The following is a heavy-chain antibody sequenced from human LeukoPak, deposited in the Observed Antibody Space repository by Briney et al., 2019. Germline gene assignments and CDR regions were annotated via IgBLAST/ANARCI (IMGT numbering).Heavy chain of an antibody. CDR2: INHSGST. CDR3: ARAQWLADY. Sequence: SETLSLTCAVYGGSFSGYYWSWIRQPLGKGLEWIGEINHSGSTNYNPSLKSRVTISVDTSKNQFSLKLSSVTAADTAVYYCARAQWLADYWGQGTLVTVSS. V-gene: IGHV4-34*01. J-gene: IGHJ4*02. CDR1: GGSFSGYY. D-gene: IGHD6-19*01.